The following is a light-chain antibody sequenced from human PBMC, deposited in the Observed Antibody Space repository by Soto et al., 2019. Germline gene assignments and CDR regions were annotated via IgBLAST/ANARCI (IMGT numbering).Light chain of an antibody. Sequence: ETVLTQSPATVSLSPGERATLSCRTGQSVKSDYLAWYQQKPGQAPRLLVYGIFNRATGVPARFSGSGSGTVFTLTSSRLEAEDSAFYYCQHYDGSPRTFGQGTKVEIK. J-gene: IGKJ2*01. CDR3: QHYDGSPRT. CDR2: GIF. V-gene: IGKV3-20*01. CDR1: QSVKSDY.